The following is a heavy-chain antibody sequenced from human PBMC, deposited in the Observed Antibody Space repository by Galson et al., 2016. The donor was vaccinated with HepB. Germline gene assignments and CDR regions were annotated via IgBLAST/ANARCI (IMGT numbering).Heavy chain of an antibody. V-gene: IGHV3-53*05. J-gene: IGHJ1*01. D-gene: IGHD1-26*01. CDR3: AQDKASMSVGATNLQH. CDR1: GFSVKNNY. CDR2: IYNNGST. Sequence: LRLSCAASGFSVKNNYMTWVRQAPGKGLEWVSIIYNNGSTYYADSVKGRFTISRDNAKNSLYLQMNSLRAEDTAFYYCAQDKASMSVGATNLQHWGQGTLVTVSS.